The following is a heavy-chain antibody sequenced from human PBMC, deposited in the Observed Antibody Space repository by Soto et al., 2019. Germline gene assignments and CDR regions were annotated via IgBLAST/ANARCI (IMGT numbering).Heavy chain of an antibody. J-gene: IGHJ4*02. CDR3: AKNSKGYSGSYFDY. CDR2: ISGSGAST. D-gene: IGHD1-26*01. V-gene: IGHV3-23*01. CDR1: GFSFSGYA. Sequence: EVQLLESGGGVGQPGGSLRLSCAATGFSFSGYAMSWVRQAAGKGLEWVSTISGSGASTFYADSVKGRFTISGDNSKNTSYMQINSLRAEDTAVYYCAKNSKGYSGSYFDYWGQGTLVTVSS.